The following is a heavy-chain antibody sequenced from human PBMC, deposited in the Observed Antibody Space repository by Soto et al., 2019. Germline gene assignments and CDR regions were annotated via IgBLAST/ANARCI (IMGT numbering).Heavy chain of an antibody. Sequence: PGGSLRLSCAASGFTFSSYSMNWVRQAPGKGLEWVSYISSSSSTIYYADSVKGRFTISRDNAKNSLYLQMNSLRDEDTAVYYCARDNYYDSSGYPKSPYFDYWGQGTLVTLSS. J-gene: IGHJ4*02. CDR3: ARDNYYDSSGYPKSPYFDY. D-gene: IGHD3-22*01. V-gene: IGHV3-48*02. CDR1: GFTFSSYS. CDR2: ISSSSSTI.